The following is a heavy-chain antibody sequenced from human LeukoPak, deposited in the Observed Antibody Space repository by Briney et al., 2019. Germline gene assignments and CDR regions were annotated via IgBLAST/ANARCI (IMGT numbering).Heavy chain of an antibody. D-gene: IGHD3-9*01. CDR2: ISESGVST. CDR3: AKVGYYDILTGHKVLPDI. CDR1: GFTFSSYA. J-gene: IGHJ3*02. Sequence: PGGSLRLSCAASGFTFSSYAMSWVRQAPGKGLEWVSAISESGVSTYYADSVKGRFTVSRDNSDNTLYLQMNSLRAEDTAVYYCAKVGYYDILTGHKVLPDIWGRGTMVTVSS. V-gene: IGHV3-23*01.